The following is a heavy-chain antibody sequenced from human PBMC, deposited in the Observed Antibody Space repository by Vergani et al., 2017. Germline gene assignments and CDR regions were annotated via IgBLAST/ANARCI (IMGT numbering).Heavy chain of an antibody. V-gene: IGHV5-51*03. CDR1: ESSFISNE. CDR3: TGHVPCGDGACLHFDH. CDR2: INPIDSKI. J-gene: IGHJ4*02. Sequence: EVMLVQSGAEVKKPGESLKISCKYSESSFISNEIAWVRQMSGKGLQWMGNINPIDSKIAYSPSFQGQAIMSLDKSITTAYLQWRSLKASDTAIYYCTGHVPCGDGACLHFDHWGQGTQGTVSS. D-gene: IGHD2-21*01.